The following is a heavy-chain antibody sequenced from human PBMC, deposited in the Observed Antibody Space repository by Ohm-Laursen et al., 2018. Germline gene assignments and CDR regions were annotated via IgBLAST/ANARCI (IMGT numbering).Heavy chain of an antibody. CDR1: GGSISGYY. V-gene: IGHV4-59*08. Sequence: PPGTLSLTCTVSGGSISGYYWSWIRQPPGKGLEWIAYIYYSGTTSYNPSLKSRVTILLDTSKNQFSLKVNSVTAADTAVYYCARFSSMMGADNGFDPWGQGTLVTVSS. J-gene: IGHJ5*02. CDR2: IYYSGTT. D-gene: IGHD3-22*01. CDR3: ARFSSMMGADNGFDP.